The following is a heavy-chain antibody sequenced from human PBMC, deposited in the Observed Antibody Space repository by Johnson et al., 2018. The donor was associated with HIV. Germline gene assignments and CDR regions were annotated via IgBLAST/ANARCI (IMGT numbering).Heavy chain of an antibody. CDR2: IKSKSDGETT. CDR1: GFTFSNAW. Sequence: VQLVESGGGLVKPGGSLRLSCAASGFTFSNAWMSWVRQAPGKGLEWVGRIKSKSDGETTDYAAPVKGRFAISRDDSKNTLYVQMNSLKTEDTAVYYCSRHGGAPYSSSWYPLFGAFDIWGQETMVTVS. CDR3: SRHGGAPYSSSWYPLFGAFDI. V-gene: IGHV3-15*01. J-gene: IGHJ3*02. D-gene: IGHD6-13*01.